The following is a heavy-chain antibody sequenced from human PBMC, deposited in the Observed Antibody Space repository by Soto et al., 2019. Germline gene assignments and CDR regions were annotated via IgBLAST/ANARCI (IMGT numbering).Heavy chain of an antibody. J-gene: IGHJ4*02. CDR2: IYYSGST. Sequence: SETLSLTCAVSGYSISSSNWWGWIRQPPGKGLEWIGYIYYSGSTYYNPSLKSRVTMSVDTSKNQFSLKLSSVTAVDTAVYYCARIPDSPGWYFDYWGQGTLVTVSS. CDR3: ARIPDSPGWYFDY. V-gene: IGHV4-28*01. CDR1: GYSISSSNW. D-gene: IGHD6-19*01.